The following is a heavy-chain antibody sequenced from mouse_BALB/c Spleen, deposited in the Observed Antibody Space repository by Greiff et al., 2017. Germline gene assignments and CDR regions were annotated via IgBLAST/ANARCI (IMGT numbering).Heavy chain of an antibody. CDR1: GYTFTSYW. Sequence: QVQLKQPGAELVRPGASVKLSCKASGYTFTSYWINWVKQRPGQGLEWIGNIYPSDSYTNYNQKFKDKATLTVDKSSSTAYMQLSSPTSEDSAVYYCTRGAYGSRSFAYWGQGTLVTVSA. CDR3: TRGAYGSRSFAY. CDR2: IYPSDSYT. J-gene: IGHJ3*01. V-gene: IGHV1-69*02. D-gene: IGHD1-1*01.